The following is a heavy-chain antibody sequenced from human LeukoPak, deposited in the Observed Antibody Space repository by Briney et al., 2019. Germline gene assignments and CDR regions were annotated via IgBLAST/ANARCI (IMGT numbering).Heavy chain of an antibody. J-gene: IGHJ4*02. Sequence: GESLKISCKGSGYSFTSYWIGWVRQMPGKGLEWMGIIYPGDSDTRYSPSLQGQVTISAERSISTAYLQWSSLKASDSAMYYCARHSDYGDFETFDHWGQGTLVTVSS. V-gene: IGHV5-51*01. CDR3: ARHSDYGDFETFDH. CDR2: IYPGDSDT. CDR1: GYSFTSYW. D-gene: IGHD4-17*01.